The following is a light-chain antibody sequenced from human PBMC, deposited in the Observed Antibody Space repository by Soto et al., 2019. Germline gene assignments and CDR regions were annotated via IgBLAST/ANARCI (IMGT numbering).Light chain of an antibody. V-gene: IGKV3-20*01. J-gene: IGKJ2*01. CDR1: QSVFSSD. CDR2: AAS. Sequence: EIVLTQSPGTLSLSPGERATLSCRASQSVFSSDLAWYQQKPGQAPSVLIYAASSRATGIPDRFRGSGSGTDFTLTISRLEPEDFAVYYCQQYGSFPYTFGQGTKLEIK. CDR3: QQYGSFPYT.